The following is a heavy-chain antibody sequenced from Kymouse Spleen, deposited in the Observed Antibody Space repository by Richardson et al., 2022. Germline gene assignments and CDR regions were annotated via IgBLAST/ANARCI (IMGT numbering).Heavy chain of an antibody. J-gene: IGHJ4*02. CDR2: ISYDGSNK. Sequence: QVQLVESGGGVVQPGRSLRLSCAASGFTFSSYGMHWVRQAPGKGLEWVAVISYDGSNKYYADSVKGRFTISRDNSKNTLYLQMNSLRAEDTAVYYCAKAGSGSYYLDYWGQGTLVTVSS. V-gene: IGHV3-30*18. D-gene: IGHD3-10*01. CDR1: GFTFSSYG. CDR3: AKAGSGSYYLDY.